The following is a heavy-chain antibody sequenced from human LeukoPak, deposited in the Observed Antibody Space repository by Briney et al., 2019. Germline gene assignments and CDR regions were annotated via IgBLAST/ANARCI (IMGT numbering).Heavy chain of an antibody. Sequence: PGGSLRLSCAASGFTFSDYYMGWIRQAPGKGLEWVSYISSSGSTIYFADYVKGRFTISRDNAKNSLFLQMNSLTAEDTAVYYCASGRDIAVAGPGGYFDYWGQGTLVTVSS. CDR1: GFTFSDYY. CDR3: ASGRDIAVAGPGGYFDY. V-gene: IGHV3-11*01. J-gene: IGHJ4*02. CDR2: ISSSGSTI. D-gene: IGHD6-19*01.